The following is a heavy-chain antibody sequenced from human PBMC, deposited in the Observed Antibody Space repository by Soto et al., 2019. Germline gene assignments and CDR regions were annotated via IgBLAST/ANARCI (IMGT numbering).Heavy chain of an antibody. CDR1: GYTFTNYD. Sequence: QVQLVQSGAEIRKPGASVRVSCKASGYTFTNYDVNWVRQVPGQGLEWMGWLNPGSGDTGYAQKFQGRVTMTRNTSKGTAYMELSSLRSGDTAIYYWARMASFGTFNWFDPWGQGTLVTVSS. J-gene: IGHJ5*02. CDR2: LNPGSGDT. CDR3: ARMASFGTFNWFDP. D-gene: IGHD3-16*01. V-gene: IGHV1-8*01.